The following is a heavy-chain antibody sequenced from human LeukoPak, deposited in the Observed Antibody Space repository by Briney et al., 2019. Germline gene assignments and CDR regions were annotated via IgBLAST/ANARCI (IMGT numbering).Heavy chain of an antibody. CDR1: GYTFTSYD. CDR3: ARFAKMGATTANYYMDV. D-gene: IGHD1-26*01. CDR2: MNPNSGNT. Sequence: ASVKVSCKASGYTFTSYDINWMRQATGQGLEWMGWMNPNSGNTGYAQKFQGRVTMTRNTSISTAYMELSILRSEDTAVYYCARFAKMGATTANYYMDVWGKGTTVTVSS. V-gene: IGHV1-8*01. J-gene: IGHJ6*03.